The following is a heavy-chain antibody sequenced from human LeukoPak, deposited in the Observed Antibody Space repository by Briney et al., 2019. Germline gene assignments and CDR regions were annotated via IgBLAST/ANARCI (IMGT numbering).Heavy chain of an antibody. Sequence: GGSLRLSCAASGFTFDDYAMHWVRQAPGKGLEWVSGISWNSGSIGYADSVKGRFTISRDNAKNSLYLQMNSLRAEDTAVYYCARVREMATMRGYYYYGMDVWGQGTTVTVSS. CDR3: ARVREMATMRGYYYYGMDV. CDR2: ISWNSGSI. V-gene: IGHV3-9*01. J-gene: IGHJ6*02. D-gene: IGHD5-24*01. CDR1: GFTFDDYA.